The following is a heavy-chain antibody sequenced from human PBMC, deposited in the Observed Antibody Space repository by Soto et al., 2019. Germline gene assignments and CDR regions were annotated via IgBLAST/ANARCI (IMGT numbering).Heavy chain of an antibody. J-gene: IGHJ4*02. CDR1: GFTFSTYW. V-gene: IGHV3-74*01. CDR2: INSGGGTT. D-gene: IGHD3-10*01. Sequence: GGSLRLSCAASGFTFSTYWMHWVRQVPGKGLVWVSRINSGGGTTTYADTVKGRFTISRDNAKNTLNLQMNGLRAEDSVVYYCARWFTYGNFDYFDYWGQGTQVTVSS. CDR3: ARWFTYGNFDYFDY.